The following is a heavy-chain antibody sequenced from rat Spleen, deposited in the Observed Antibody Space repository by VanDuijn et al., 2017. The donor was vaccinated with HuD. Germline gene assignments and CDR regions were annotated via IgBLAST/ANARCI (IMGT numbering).Heavy chain of an antibody. V-gene: IGHV3-3*01. D-gene: IGHD1-4*01. CDR2: INSAGST. CDR1: GYSITSSYR. J-gene: IGHJ3*01. CDR3: ASRDYPAPFAY. Sequence: EVQLQESGPGLVKPSQSLSLTCSVTGYSITSSYRWNWIRKFPGNKLEWMGYINSAGSTNYNPSHKSRISITRDTSKNQFFLQVNSVTTEDTATYYCASRDYPAPFAYWGQGTLVTVSS.